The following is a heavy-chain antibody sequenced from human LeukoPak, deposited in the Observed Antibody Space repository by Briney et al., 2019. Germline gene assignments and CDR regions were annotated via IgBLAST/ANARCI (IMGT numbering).Heavy chain of an antibody. D-gene: IGHD3-10*01. J-gene: IGHJ6*02. Sequence: PGGSLRLSCAASGFTFSSYGRHWVRQAPGKGLEWVAVIWYDGSNKHYADPVKGRFTISRDNSKNTLYLQMNSLRAEDTAVYYCAREPRWGSGPYYYGMDVWGQGTTVTVSS. CDR1: GFTFSSYG. V-gene: IGHV3-33*01. CDR3: AREPRWGSGPYYYGMDV. CDR2: IWYDGSNK.